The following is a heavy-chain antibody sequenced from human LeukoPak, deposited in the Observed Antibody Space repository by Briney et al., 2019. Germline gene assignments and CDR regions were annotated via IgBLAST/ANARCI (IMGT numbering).Heavy chain of an antibody. CDR1: GYTFTGYY. Sequence: ASVKVSCKASGYTFTGYYMHWVRQVPGQGLEWMGWINPNSGGTNYAQKFQGRVTMTRDTSISTAYMELSRLRSDDTAVYYCASWIQLSDDDAFDIWGQGTMVTVSS. D-gene: IGHD5-18*01. J-gene: IGHJ3*02. V-gene: IGHV1-2*02. CDR2: INPNSGGT. CDR3: ASWIQLSDDDAFDI.